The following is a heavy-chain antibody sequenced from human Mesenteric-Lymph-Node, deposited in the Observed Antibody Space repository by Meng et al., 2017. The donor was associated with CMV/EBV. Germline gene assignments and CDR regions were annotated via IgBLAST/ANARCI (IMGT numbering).Heavy chain of an antibody. CDR3: TTDLTTTGYSYGYNYYYYGMDV. D-gene: IGHD5-18*01. Sequence: GGSLRLSCAASGFTFSNAWMSWVRQAPGKGLEWVGRIKSKTDGGTTDYAAPVKGRFTISRDDSKNTLYLQMNSLKTEDTAVYYCTTDLTTTGYSYGYNYYYYGMDVWGQGATVTVSS. CDR2: IKSKTDGGTT. V-gene: IGHV3-15*01. J-gene: IGHJ6*02. CDR1: GFTFSNAW.